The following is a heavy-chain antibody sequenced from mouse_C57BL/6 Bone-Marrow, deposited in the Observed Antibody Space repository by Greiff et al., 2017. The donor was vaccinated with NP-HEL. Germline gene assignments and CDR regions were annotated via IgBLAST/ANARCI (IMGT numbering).Heavy chain of an antibody. D-gene: IGHD2-4*01. J-gene: IGHJ3*01. CDR3: ARERAYSDYDWFAY. CDR2: IYPRSGNT. Sequence: VQLQQSGAELARPGASVKLSCKASGYTFTSYGISWVKQRTGQGLEWIGEIYPRSGNTYYNEKFKGKATLTADKSSSTAYMELRSLTSEDSAVYFCARERAYSDYDWFAYWGQGTLVTVSA. V-gene: IGHV1-81*01. CDR1: GYTFTSYG.